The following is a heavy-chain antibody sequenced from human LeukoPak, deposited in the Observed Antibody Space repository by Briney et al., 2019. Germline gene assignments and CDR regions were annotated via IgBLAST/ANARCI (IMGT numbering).Heavy chain of an antibody. V-gene: IGHV3-21*04. J-gene: IGHJ6*03. D-gene: IGHD3-22*01. CDR1: RFTFSSYS. Sequence: GGSLRLSCAASRFTFSSYSMNWVRQAPGKGLEWVSSISSFGSYIYYADSVKGRFTISRDNAKNSLYLQMNSLRAEDTALYYCARRVPYYYDSSGYYYYYYMDVWGKGTTVTVSS. CDR2: ISSFGSYI. CDR3: ARRVPYYYDSSGYYYYYYMDV.